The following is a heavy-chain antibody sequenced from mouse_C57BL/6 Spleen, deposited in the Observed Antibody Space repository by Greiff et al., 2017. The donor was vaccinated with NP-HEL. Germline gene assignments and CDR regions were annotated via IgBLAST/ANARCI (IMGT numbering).Heavy chain of an antibody. Sequence: QVQLQQSGPELVKPGASVKISCKASGYAFSSSWMNWVKQRPGKGLEWIGRIYPGDGDTNYNGKFKGKATLTADKSSSTAYMQLSSLTSEDSAVYFCAVGSSYEDYAMDYWGQGTSVTVSS. D-gene: IGHD1-1*01. V-gene: IGHV1-82*01. CDR1: GYAFSSSW. J-gene: IGHJ4*01. CDR2: IYPGDGDT. CDR3: AVGSSYEDYAMDY.